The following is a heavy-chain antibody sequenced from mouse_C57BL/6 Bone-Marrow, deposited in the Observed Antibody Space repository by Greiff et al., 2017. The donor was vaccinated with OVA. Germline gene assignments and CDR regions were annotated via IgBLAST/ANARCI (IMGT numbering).Heavy chain of an antibody. J-gene: IGHJ4*01. V-gene: IGHV5-4*01. D-gene: IGHD2-1*01. CDR1: GFTFSSYA. Sequence: EVNLVESGGGLVKPGGSLKLSCAASGFTFSSYAMSWVRQTPEKRLEWVATISDGGSYTYYPDNVKGRFTISRDNAKNNLYLQMSHLKSEDTAMYYCARDLLPYAMDYWGQGTSVTVSS. CDR2: ISDGGSYT. CDR3: ARDLLPYAMDY.